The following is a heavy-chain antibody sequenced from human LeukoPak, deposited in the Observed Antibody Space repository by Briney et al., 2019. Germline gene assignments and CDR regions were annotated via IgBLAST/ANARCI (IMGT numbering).Heavy chain of an antibody. V-gene: IGHV4-59*11. CDR3: AREAPDSIGYYYWDY. CDR1: GGSISSHY. D-gene: IGHD3-22*01. Sequence: SETLSLTCTVSGGSISSHYWSWIRQPPGKGLEWLGYIYYGGSTNYNPSLKSRVTISIDTSKNQFSLKLSSVTAADTAVYYCAREAPDSIGYYYWDYWGQGTLVTVSS. CDR2: IYYGGST. J-gene: IGHJ4*02.